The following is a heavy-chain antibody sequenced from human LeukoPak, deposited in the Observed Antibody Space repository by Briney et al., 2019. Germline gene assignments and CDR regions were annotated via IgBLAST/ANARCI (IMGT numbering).Heavy chain of an antibody. CDR1: GFTFSGYE. Sequence: PGGSLRLSCAASGFTFSGYEMHWVRQAPGKGLQWVSYISSSGSTIYYADSVKGRFTISRDNAKNSLYLQMNSPRAEDTAVYYCARDYGGSSPFDYWGQGTLVTVSS. CDR2: ISSSGSTI. V-gene: IGHV3-48*03. D-gene: IGHD4-23*01. CDR3: ARDYGGSSPFDY. J-gene: IGHJ4*02.